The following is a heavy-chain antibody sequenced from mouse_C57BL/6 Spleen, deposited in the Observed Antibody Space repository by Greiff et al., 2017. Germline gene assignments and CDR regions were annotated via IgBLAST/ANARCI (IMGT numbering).Heavy chain of an antibody. CDR3: ARPGDYDEGFDY. Sequence: EVMLVESGGGLVKPGGSLKLSCAASGFTFSDYGMHWVRQAPEKGLEWVAYISSGSSTIYYADTVKGRFTISRDNAKNTLFLQMTSLRSEDTAMYYCARPGDYDEGFDYWGQGTTLTVSS. J-gene: IGHJ2*01. V-gene: IGHV5-17*01. CDR2: ISSGSSTI. D-gene: IGHD2-4*01. CDR1: GFTFSDYG.